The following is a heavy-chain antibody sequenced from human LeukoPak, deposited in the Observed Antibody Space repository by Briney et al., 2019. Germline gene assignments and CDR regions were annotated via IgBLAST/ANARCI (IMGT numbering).Heavy chain of an antibody. J-gene: IGHJ4*02. Sequence: GGSLRLSCAASGFTFSSYEMNWVRQAPGKGLEWVSYISNSGSTIYYADSVKGRFTISRDNAKNSLYLQMNSLRAEDTAVYYCARGTIFSPYYFDYWGQGTLVTVSS. CDR1: GFTFSSYE. CDR2: ISNSGSTI. D-gene: IGHD3-9*01. V-gene: IGHV3-48*03. CDR3: ARGTIFSPYYFDY.